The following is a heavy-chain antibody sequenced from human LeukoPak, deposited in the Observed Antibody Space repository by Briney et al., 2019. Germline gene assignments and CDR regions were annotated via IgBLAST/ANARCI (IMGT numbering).Heavy chain of an antibody. J-gene: IGHJ4*02. CDR1: GDSVSSYY. D-gene: IGHD3-22*01. V-gene: IGHV4-39*01. CDR3: ASQQYYYDSSGPFDY. Sequence: SETLSLTCSVSGDSVSSYYWGWIRQPPGKGLEWIGSIYYSGSTYYNPSLKSRVTISVDTSKNQFSLKLSSVTAADTAVYYCASQQYYYDSSGPFDYWGQGTLVTVSS. CDR2: IYYSGST.